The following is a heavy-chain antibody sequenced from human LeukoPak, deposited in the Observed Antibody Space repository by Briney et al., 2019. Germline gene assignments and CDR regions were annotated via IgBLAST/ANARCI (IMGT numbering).Heavy chain of an antibody. V-gene: IGHV1-8*03. CDR2: MNFNTGKT. J-gene: IGHJ4*02. Sequence: ASVKVSCKASGYTFTSYDINWVREATGQGLEWMGWMNFNTGKTGYEQKFQGRVTITRKTSISTSYMELSSLRSEDTAVYYCTRGLDYWGQGTLVTVSS. CDR3: TRGLDY. CDR1: GYTFTSYD.